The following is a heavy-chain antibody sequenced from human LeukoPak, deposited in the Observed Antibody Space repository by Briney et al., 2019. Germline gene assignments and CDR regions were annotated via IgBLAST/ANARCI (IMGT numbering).Heavy chain of an antibody. Sequence: GGSLRLSCAASGFTFSSYWMHWVRQTPGKGLVWVSRINSDGSSTSYADSAKGRSTISRDNAKHTLYLQTESLRAEDTAVYYCARIPGDWGQGTLVTVSS. CDR1: GFTFSSYW. CDR3: ARIPGD. D-gene: IGHD7-27*01. CDR2: INSDGSST. J-gene: IGHJ4*02. V-gene: IGHV3-74*01.